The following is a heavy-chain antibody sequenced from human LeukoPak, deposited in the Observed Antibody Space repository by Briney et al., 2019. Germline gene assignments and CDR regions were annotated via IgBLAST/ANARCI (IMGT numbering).Heavy chain of an antibody. CDR2: IDWDDDK. Sequence: SGPTLVNPTQTLTLTCTFSGFSLSTSGMRVSWIRQPPGKALEWLPRIDWDDDKFYSTSLKTRLTISKDTSKNQVVLTMTNMDPVDTATYYCARSGPDALYCSGGSCYSIAFDIWGQGTMVTVSS. CDR1: GFSLSTSGMR. V-gene: IGHV2-70*04. CDR3: ARSGPDALYCSGGSCYSIAFDI. D-gene: IGHD2-15*01. J-gene: IGHJ3*02.